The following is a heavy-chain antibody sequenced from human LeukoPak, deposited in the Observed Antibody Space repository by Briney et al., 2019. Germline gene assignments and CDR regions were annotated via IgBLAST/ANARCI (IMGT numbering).Heavy chain of an antibody. CDR3: AKDICGGDCYPRGGY. V-gene: IGHV3-30*02. J-gene: IGHJ4*02. CDR1: GFSFSSYG. CDR2: IPYDGSNK. D-gene: IGHD2-21*01. Sequence: GGSLRLSCAASGFSFSSYGMHWVRQAPGKGLEWVAFIPYDGSNKYYADSLKGRFTISRDNSKNTLYLQMNSLRAEDTAIYYCAKDICGGDCYPRGGYWGQGTLVTVSS.